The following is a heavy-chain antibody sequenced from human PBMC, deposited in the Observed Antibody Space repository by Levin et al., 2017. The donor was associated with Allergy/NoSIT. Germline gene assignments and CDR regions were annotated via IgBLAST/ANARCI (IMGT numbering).Heavy chain of an antibody. J-gene: IGHJ3*01. Sequence: GGSLRLSCKASEYSFADYWIGWVRQMPGIGLEWIGIIYPGDSDTKYSPSFKGQVTISADKSITTAYLQWSSLKASDTAMYYCVRHRGGPFDVWGQGTMVSVSS. V-gene: IGHV5-51*01. CDR2: IYPGDSDT. CDR1: EYSFADYW. CDR3: VRHRGGPFDV. D-gene: IGHD3-10*01.